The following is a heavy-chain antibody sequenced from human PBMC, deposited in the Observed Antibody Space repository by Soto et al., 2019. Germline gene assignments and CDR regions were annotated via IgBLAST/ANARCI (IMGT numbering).Heavy chain of an antibody. CDR1: GGSFSGDL. Sequence: PSETLSLTCAVSGGSFSGDLWTWIRQTPGKGLEWIGEVNHSTGTKYNPSPKSRVTISVDMSKKQFSLKLSSLTAADTGVYYCAFRYDFYYGFDVWGQGTTVTVSS. V-gene: IGHV4-34*01. CDR3: AFRYDFYYGFDV. CDR2: VNHSTGT. J-gene: IGHJ6*02.